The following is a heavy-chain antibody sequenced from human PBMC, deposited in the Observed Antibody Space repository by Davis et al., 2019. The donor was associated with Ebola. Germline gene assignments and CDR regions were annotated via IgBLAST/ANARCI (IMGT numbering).Heavy chain of an antibody. J-gene: IGHJ6*02. CDR3: ARVVAVAAENYYYYGMDV. CDR2: ISAYNGNT. Sequence: ASVKVSCKASGYTFTSYGISWVRQAPGQGLEWMGWISAYNGNTNYAQKLQGRVTITADKSTSTAYMELSSLRSEDTAVYYCARVVAVAAENYYYYGMDVWGQGTTVTVSS. D-gene: IGHD6-19*01. V-gene: IGHV1-18*01. CDR1: GYTFTSYG.